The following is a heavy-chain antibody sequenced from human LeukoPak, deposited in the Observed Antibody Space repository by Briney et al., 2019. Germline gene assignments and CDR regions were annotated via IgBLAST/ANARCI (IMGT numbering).Heavy chain of an antibody. J-gene: IGHJ5*02. CDR2: IYSGGST. CDR3: ARDFTYYYDSSGLDP. Sequence: GGSLRLPCAASGFTVSSNYMSWVRQAPGKGLEWVSVIYSGGSTYYADSVKGRFTISRDNSKNTLYLQMNSLRAEDTAVYYCARDFTYYYDSSGLDPWGQGTLVTVSS. CDR1: GFTVSSNY. D-gene: IGHD3-22*01. V-gene: IGHV3-66*02.